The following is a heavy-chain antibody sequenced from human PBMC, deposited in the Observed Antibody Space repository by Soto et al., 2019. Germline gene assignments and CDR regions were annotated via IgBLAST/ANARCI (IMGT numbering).Heavy chain of an antibody. D-gene: IGHD3-3*01. J-gene: IGHJ6*02. V-gene: IGHV1-46*01. Sequence: QVQLVQSGAEVKKPGASVKVSCKASGYTFTSYYMHWVRQAPGQGLEWMGIINPSGGSTSYAQKYQGRDTMTRDTSTSTVYMELSSLRSEDTAVYYCARVWSGYRGGMDVWGQGTTVTVSS. CDR3: ARVWSGYRGGMDV. CDR2: INPSGGST. CDR1: GYTFTSYY.